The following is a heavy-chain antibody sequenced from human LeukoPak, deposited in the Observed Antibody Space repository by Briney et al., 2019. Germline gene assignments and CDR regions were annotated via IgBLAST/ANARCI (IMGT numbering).Heavy chain of an antibody. D-gene: IGHD4-23*01. CDR3: ARGRISTVVLQRSFDL. CDR1: GGSFSGYY. J-gene: IGHJ2*01. V-gene: IGHV4-34*01. CDR2: INHSGST. Sequence: SETLSLTCAVYGGSFSGYYWSWIRQPPGKGLEWIGEINHSGSTNYNPSLKGRVTISVDTSKNQFSLKLSSVTAADTAVYYCARGRISTVVLQRSFDLWGRGTLVTVSS.